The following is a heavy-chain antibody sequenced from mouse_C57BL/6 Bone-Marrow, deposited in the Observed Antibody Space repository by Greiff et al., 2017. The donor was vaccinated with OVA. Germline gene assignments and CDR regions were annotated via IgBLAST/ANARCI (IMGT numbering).Heavy chain of an antibody. D-gene: IGHD2-4*01. J-gene: IGHJ2*01. V-gene: IGHV1-64*01. CDR3: ALIYYDYDVDY. Sequence: QVQLQQPGAELVKPGASVKLSCKASGYTFTSYWMHWVKQRPGQGLEWIGMIHPNSGSTNYNEKFKSKATLTVDKSSSTAYMQLSSLTSEDSAVYYCALIYYDYDVDYWGQGTTLTVSS. CDR1: GYTFTSYW. CDR2: IHPNSGST.